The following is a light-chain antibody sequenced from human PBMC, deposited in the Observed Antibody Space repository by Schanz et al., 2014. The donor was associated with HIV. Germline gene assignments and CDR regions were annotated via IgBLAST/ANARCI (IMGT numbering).Light chain of an antibody. CDR2: DNN. V-gene: IGLV1-51*01. CDR1: SSNIGNNY. Sequence: QSVLTQPPSVSAAPGQKVTIPCSGSSSNIGNNYVSWYQQLPGTAPKLLIYDNNKRPSGIPDRFSGSKSGTSATLGITGLQTGDEAHYYCGTWDSSLSALVFGGGTKLTVL. J-gene: IGLJ3*02. CDR3: GTWDSSLSALV.